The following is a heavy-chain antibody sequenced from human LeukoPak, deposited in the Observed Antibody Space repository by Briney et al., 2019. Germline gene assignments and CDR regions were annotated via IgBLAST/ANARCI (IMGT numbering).Heavy chain of an antibody. J-gene: IGHJ4*02. CDR2: INHSGST. V-gene: IGHV4-34*01. CDR3: ARVPAGYSWYYFDY. Sequence: SETLSLTCAVYGGSFSGYYWSWIRQLPGKGLEWIGEINHSGSTNYNPSLKSRVTISVDTSKNQFSLKLSSVTAADTAVYYCARVPAGYSWYYFDYWGQGTLVTVSS. D-gene: IGHD6-13*01. CDR1: GGSFSGYY.